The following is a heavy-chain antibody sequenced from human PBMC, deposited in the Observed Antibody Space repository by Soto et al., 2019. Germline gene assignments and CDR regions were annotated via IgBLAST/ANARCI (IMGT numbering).Heavy chain of an antibody. V-gene: IGHV4-34*01. Sequence: SETLSLTCAVYGGSFSGYYCSWIRQPPGKGLEWIGEINHSGSTNYNPSLKSRVTISVDTSKNQFSLKLSSVTAADTAVYYCARHTPAISISDHWGQGTLVTVSS. J-gene: IGHJ4*02. CDR3: ARHTPAISISDH. CDR2: INHSGST. CDR1: GGSFSGYY. D-gene: IGHD2-15*01.